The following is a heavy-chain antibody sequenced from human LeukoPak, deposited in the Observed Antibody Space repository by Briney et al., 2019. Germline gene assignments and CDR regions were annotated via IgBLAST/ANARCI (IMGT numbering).Heavy chain of an antibody. CDR3: ARQTNYYGSGGDAFDI. J-gene: IGHJ3*02. V-gene: IGHV5-51*01. Sequence: GESLKISCKGSGYSFTSYWIGWVRQMPGKGLEWMGIIYPGDSDTRYSPSFQGQVTISADKSISTAYLQWSSLKASDTAMYYCARQTNYYGSGGDAFDIWGQGTMVTVSS. D-gene: IGHD3-10*01. CDR2: IYPGDSDT. CDR1: GYSFTSYW.